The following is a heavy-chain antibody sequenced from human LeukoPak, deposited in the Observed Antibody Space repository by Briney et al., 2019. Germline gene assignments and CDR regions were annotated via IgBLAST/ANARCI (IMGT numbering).Heavy chain of an antibody. Sequence: SGTLSLTCDVSGGSISRTNWWSWVRQSPGQGLEWIGEISLSGHTNYNPSLQSRVTMSLDESKNQVSPDLPSVTDADTAVYYCSRESGAFSPFGYWGQGTLVTVHS. CDR3: SRESGAFSPFGY. CDR2: ISLSGHT. CDR1: GGSISRTNW. D-gene: IGHD1-26*01. V-gene: IGHV4-4*02. J-gene: IGHJ4*02.